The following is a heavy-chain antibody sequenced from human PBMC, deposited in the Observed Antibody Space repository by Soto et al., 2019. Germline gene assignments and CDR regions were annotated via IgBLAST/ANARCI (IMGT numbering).Heavy chain of an antibody. V-gene: IGHV1-8*01. CDR1: GYTFTSYD. CDR2: MNPNSGNT. J-gene: IGHJ4*02. D-gene: IGHD3-9*01. Sequence: ASVKVSCTASGYTFTSYDINWVRQATGQGLEWMGWMNPNSGNTGYAQKFQGRVTMTRNTSISTAYMELSSLRSEDTAVYYCAREDLRYFDWSYWGQGTLVTVSS. CDR3: AREDLRYFDWSY.